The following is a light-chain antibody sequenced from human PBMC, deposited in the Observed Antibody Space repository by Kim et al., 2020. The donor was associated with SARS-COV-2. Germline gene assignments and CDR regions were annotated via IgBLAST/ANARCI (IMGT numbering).Light chain of an antibody. CDR2: GAS. J-gene: IGKJ1*01. Sequence: SPGERGTLSCRASQSVTSTYLAWYQQKPGQAPRLLIYGASNRAPGIPDRFSGSGSGTDFTLTISRLETEDFAVYYCQQYGSSPETFGQGTKVDIK. V-gene: IGKV3-20*01. CDR3: QQYGSSPET. CDR1: QSVTSTY.